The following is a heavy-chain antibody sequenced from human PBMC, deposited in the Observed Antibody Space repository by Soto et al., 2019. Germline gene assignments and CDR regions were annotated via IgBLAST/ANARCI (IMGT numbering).Heavy chain of an antibody. CDR1: GGTFSSYA. Sequence: SVKVSCKASGGTFSSYAISWVRQAPGQGLEWMGGIIPIFGTANYAQKFQGRVTITADESTSTAYMELSSLRSEDTAVYYCARDELTHGGKSCWDQGPLVTVSS. CDR3: ARDELTHGGKSC. V-gene: IGHV1-69*13. CDR2: IIPIFGTA. D-gene: IGHD2-15*01. J-gene: IGHJ4*02.